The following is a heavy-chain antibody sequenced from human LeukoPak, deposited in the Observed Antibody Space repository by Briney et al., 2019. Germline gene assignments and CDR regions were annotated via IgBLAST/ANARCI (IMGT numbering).Heavy chain of an antibody. CDR1: GFTFSSYA. J-gene: IGHJ6*02. V-gene: IGHV3-30-3*01. D-gene: IGHD4-11*01. CDR2: ISYDGSNK. Sequence: SGGSLRLSCAASGFTFSSYAMSWVRQAPGKGLEWVAVISYDGSNKYYADSVKGRFTISRDNSKNTLYLQMNSLRAEDTAVYYCARTGPDYTYYYYYGMDVWGQGTTVTVSS. CDR3: ARTGPDYTYYYYYGMDV.